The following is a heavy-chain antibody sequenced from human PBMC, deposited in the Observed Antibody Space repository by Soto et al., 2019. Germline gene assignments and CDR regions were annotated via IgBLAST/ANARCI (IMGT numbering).Heavy chain of an antibody. Sequence: GGSLRLSCAASGFTFSSYSMNWVRQAPGKGLEWVSSISSSSSYIYYADSVKGRFTISRDNAKNSLYLQMNSLRAEDTAVYYCARDRIAAAGQRDNYYYYGMDVWGQGTTVTVS. V-gene: IGHV3-21*01. J-gene: IGHJ6*02. CDR2: ISSSSSYI. D-gene: IGHD6-13*01. CDR3: ARDRIAAAGQRDNYYYYGMDV. CDR1: GFTFSSYS.